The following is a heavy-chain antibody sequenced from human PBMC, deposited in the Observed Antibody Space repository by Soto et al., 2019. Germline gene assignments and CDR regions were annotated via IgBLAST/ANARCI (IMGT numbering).Heavy chain of an antibody. J-gene: IGHJ6*02. V-gene: IGHV1-46*01. CDR3: ARERVYYDFWSGYSQPLYYYGMDV. CDR1: GYTFTSYY. Sequence: ASVKVSCKASGYTFTSYYMHWVRQAPGQGLEWMGIINPSGGSTSYAQKFQGRVTMTRDTSTSTAYMEPSSLRSEDTAVYYCARERVYYDFWSGYSQPLYYYGMDVWGQGTTVTVSS. CDR2: INPSGGST. D-gene: IGHD3-3*01.